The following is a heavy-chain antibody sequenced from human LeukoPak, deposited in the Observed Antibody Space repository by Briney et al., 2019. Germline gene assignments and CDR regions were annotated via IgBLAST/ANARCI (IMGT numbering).Heavy chain of an antibody. CDR3: AKKEWSTALDI. CDR1: GYTFTSYG. CDR2: TNTNTGNP. J-gene: IGHJ3*02. V-gene: IGHV7-4-1*02. Sequence: ASVKVSCKAFGYTFTSYGMNWVRQAPGQGLEWMGWTNTNTGNPTYAQGFTGRFVFSLDTSVSTAYLQISSLKAEDTAVYYCAKKEWSTALDIWGQGTMVTVSS. D-gene: IGHD3-3*01.